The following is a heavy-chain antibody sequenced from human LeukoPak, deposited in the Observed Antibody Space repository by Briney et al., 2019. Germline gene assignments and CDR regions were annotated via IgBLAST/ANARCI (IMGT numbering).Heavy chain of an antibody. V-gene: IGHV1-3*01. CDR2: INAGNGDT. Sequence: ASVKVSCKASGYTFSDYAMHWVRQAPGQRLEWMGWINAGNGDTKYSQKFQGRVTITWDTSATTVHMELSSLRSEDTAVYYCARNLVGKTDFDYRGQGALLTVSS. D-gene: IGHD6-19*01. CDR1: GYTFSDYA. CDR3: ARNLVGKTDFDY. J-gene: IGHJ4*02.